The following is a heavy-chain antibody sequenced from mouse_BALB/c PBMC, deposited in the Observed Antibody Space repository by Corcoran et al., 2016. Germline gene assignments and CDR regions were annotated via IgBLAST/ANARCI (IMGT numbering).Heavy chain of an antibody. CDR3: ARRYDYTHPHSFAMDY. J-gene: IGHJ4*01. CDR2: INPNNGGT. Sequence: EVLLQQSGPELVKPGASVKIPCKASGYTFTDYNMDWVKQSHGKSLEWIGDINPNNGGTIYNQKFKGKATLTVDKSSSTAYMELRSLTSEDTAVYYCARRYDYTHPHSFAMDYWGQGTSVTVSS. D-gene: IGHD2-4*01. CDR1: GYTFTDYN. V-gene: IGHV1-18*01.